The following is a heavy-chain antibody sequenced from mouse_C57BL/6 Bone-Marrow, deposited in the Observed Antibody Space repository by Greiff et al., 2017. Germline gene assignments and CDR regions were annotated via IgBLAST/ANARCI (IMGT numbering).Heavy chain of an antibody. CDR3: ARHDPFDY. J-gene: IGHJ2*01. CDR2: ISGGGGNT. V-gene: IGHV5-9*01. CDR1: GFTFSSYT. Sequence: EVQVVESGGGLVKPGGSLKLSCAASGFTFSSYTMSWVRQTPEKRLEWVASISGGGGNTYYPDSVKGRFTISRDNAKNTLYLQMSCLRSEDTALYYCARHDPFDYWGQGTTLTVSS.